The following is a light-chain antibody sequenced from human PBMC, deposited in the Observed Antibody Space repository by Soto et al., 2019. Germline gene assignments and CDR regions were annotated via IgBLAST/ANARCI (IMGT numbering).Light chain of an antibody. CDR1: QSVSSSY. V-gene: IGKV3-20*01. J-gene: IGKJ2*01. CDR3: QQYCSSPLYT. CDR2: GAS. Sequence: EIVLTQSPGTLSLSPGERATLSCRASQSVSSSYLAWYQQKPGQAPRLLIYGASSRATGIPDRFSGSGSGTDFTLTISRLEPEDLALYYGQQYCSSPLYTFGQGTKLEIK.